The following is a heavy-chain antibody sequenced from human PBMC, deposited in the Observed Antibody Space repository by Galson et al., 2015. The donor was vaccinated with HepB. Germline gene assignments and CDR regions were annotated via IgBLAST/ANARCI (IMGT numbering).Heavy chain of an antibody. V-gene: IGHV3-33*01. CDR1: GFTFSSYG. CDR2: IWYDGSNK. D-gene: IGHD3-22*01. Sequence: SLRLSCAASGFTFSSYGMHWVRQAPGKGLEWVAVIWYDGSNKYYADSVKGRFTISRDNSKNTLYLQMNSLRAEDTAVYYCARGPTYYYDSSGYYYRYYYGMDVWVQGTTVTVSS. CDR3: ARGPTYYYDSSGYYYRYYYGMDV. J-gene: IGHJ6*02.